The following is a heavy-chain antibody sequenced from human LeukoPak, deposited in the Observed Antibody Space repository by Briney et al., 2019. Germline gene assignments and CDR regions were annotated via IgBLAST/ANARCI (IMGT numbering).Heavy chain of an antibody. V-gene: IGHV1-69*13. D-gene: IGHD5-24*01. J-gene: IGHJ1*01. CDR1: GGTFSSYA. CDR2: IIPIFGTA. Sequence: SVKVSCKASGGTFSSYAISWVRQAPGQGLEWMGGIIPIFGTANYAQKFQGRVTITADESTSTAYMELSSLRSDDTAVYYCASGGWLQLPQYFQHWGQGTLVTVSS. CDR3: ASGGWLQLPQYFQH.